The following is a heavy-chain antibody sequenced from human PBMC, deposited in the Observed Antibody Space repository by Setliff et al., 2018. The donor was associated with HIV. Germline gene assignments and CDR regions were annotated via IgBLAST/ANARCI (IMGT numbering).Heavy chain of an antibody. Sequence: SETLSLTCTVSGGSISSYYWSWIRQPPGKGLEWIGYIYYSGSTNYNPSLKSRVTISVDTSKNQFSLKLSSVTAADTAVYYCARIFGDQGYYYGMDVWGQGTTVTVSS. CDR3: ARIFGDQGYYYGMDV. D-gene: IGHD3-3*01. V-gene: IGHV4-59*01. CDR2: IYYSGST. J-gene: IGHJ6*02. CDR1: GGSISSYY.